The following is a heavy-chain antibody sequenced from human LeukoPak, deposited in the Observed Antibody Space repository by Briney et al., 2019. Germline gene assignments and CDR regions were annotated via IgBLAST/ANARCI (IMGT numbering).Heavy chain of an antibody. D-gene: IGHD3-3*01. CDR3: ARDFGDY. CDR2: IYYSGST. Sequence: PQTLSLTCTVSGGSISSGFYYWSWIRQHPGKGLEWIGYIYYSGSTKYNPSLKGRVTISVDTFKNQFSLNLSSATAADTAVYYCARDFGDYWGQGTLVTVSS. J-gene: IGHJ4*02. V-gene: IGHV4-31*03. CDR1: GGSISSGFYY.